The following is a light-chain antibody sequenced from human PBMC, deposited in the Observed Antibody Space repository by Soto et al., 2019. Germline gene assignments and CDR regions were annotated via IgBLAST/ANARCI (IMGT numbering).Light chain of an antibody. CDR3: PQRRNGPIT. V-gene: IGKV3D-20*02. CDR1: RSVIRHY. Sequence: ECVLTQSPGTLSLSAGERATLXXRASRSVIRHYLAGYQQKRGRAPRXXRHCASRRATASPAMFSGCGSGTHFTLTISSLEPEGFAVYFCPQRRNGPITFGPGTRLEI. J-gene: IGKJ5*01. CDR2: CAS.